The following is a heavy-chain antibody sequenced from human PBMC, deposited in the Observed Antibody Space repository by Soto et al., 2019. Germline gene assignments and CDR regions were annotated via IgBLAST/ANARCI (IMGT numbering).Heavy chain of an antibody. D-gene: IGHD3-16*01. CDR3: ARGALNPFDY. J-gene: IGHJ4*02. Sequence: LRLSCAVSGFTFSSYGMHWVRQAPGKGLEWVAVISYDGSNKYYADSVKGRFTISRDNSKNTLYLQMNSLRAEDTAVYYCARGALNPFDYWGQGTLVTVSS. CDR2: ISYDGSNK. V-gene: IGHV3-30*03. CDR1: GFTFSSYG.